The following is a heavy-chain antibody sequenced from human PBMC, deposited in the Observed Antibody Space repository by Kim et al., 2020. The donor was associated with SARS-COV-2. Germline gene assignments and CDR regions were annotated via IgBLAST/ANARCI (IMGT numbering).Heavy chain of an antibody. J-gene: IGHJ4*01. V-gene: IGHV4-34*01. Sequence: SETLSLTCAVYGGSFSGYYWSWIRQPPGKGLEWIGEINHSGSTNYNPSLKSRVTISVDTSKNQFSLKLSSVTAADTAVYYCARGQYYDFWSGYYILDYWG. CDR2: INHSGST. CDR3: ARGQYYDFWSGYYILDY. D-gene: IGHD3-3*01. CDR1: GGSFSGYY.